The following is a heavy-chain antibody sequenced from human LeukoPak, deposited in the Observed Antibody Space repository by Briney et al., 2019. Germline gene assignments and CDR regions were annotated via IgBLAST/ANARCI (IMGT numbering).Heavy chain of an antibody. Sequence: PGGSLRLSCAASGFTFSNYWMNWVRQAPGKGLEWVANVKPGGTEKYYVDSVKGRFTISRDNAKSSLCLQMNSLRAEDTAIYYCFAATTTGDDYWGQGTLVTVSS. J-gene: IGHJ4*02. V-gene: IGHV3-7*05. CDR1: GFTFSNYW. CDR2: VKPGGTEK. CDR3: FAATTTGDDY. D-gene: IGHD4-11*01.